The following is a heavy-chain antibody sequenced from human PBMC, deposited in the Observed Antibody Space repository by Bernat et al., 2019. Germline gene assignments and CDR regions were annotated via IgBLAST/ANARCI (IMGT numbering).Heavy chain of an antibody. CDR3: ASLKYYYDSSEYFDY. CDR1: GGSISSGDYY. CDR2: IYYSGST. J-gene: IGHJ4*02. D-gene: IGHD3-22*01. Sequence: QVQLQESGPGLVKPSQTLSLTCTVSGGSISSGDYYWSWIRQPPGKGLEWIGYIYYSGSTYYNPSLKSRVTISVDTSKNQFSLKLSSVTAADTTVYYCASLKYYYDSSEYFDYWGQGTLVTVSS. V-gene: IGHV4-30-4*01.